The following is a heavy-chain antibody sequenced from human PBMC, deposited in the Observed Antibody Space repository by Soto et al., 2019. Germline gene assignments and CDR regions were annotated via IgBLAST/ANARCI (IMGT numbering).Heavy chain of an antibody. CDR1: GYSFTSYW. V-gene: IGHV5-51*01. Sequence: PGESLKISCKGSGYSFTSYWIGWVRQMPGKGLEWMGIIYPGDSDTRYSPSFQGQVTISADKPISTAYLQWSRLKASDTAMYYCARHRFGPRIAAAGIPLYYYGMDVWGQGTTVTVSS. J-gene: IGHJ6*02. D-gene: IGHD6-13*01. CDR2: IYPGDSDT. CDR3: ARHRFGPRIAAAGIPLYYYGMDV.